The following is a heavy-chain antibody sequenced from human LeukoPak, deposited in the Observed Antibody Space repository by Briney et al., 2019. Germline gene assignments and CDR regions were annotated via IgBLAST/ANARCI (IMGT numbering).Heavy chain of an antibody. J-gene: IGHJ6*03. V-gene: IGHV5-51*01. CDR3: ARHWPPIRYFDWASYYYYYYMDV. CDR2: IYPGDSDT. Sequence: GESLKISCKGSGYSFTSYWIGWVRQMPGKGLEWMGIIYPGDSDTRYSPSFQGQVTISADKSISTAYLQWSSLKASDTAMYYCARHWPPIRYFDWASYYYYYYMDVWGKGTTVTISS. D-gene: IGHD3-9*01. CDR1: GYSFTSYW.